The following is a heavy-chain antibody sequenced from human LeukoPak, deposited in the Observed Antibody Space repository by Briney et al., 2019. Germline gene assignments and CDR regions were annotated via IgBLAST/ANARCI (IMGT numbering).Heavy chain of an antibody. CDR2: ISGSGGST. CDR3: AKTSASSSWTPFDY. Sequence: GGSLRLSCAASGFTFSSYAMSWVRQAPGKGLEWVSAISGSGGSTYYADSVKGRFTISRDSSKNTLYLQMNSLRAEDTAVYYCAKTSASSSWTPFDYWGQGALVTVSS. V-gene: IGHV3-23*01. CDR1: GFTFSSYA. J-gene: IGHJ4*02. D-gene: IGHD6-13*01.